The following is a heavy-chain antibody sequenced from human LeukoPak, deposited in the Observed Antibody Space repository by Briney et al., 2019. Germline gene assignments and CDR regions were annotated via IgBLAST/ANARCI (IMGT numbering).Heavy chain of an antibody. J-gene: IGHJ6*02. Sequence: ASVKVSCKASGYTFPSYDINWVRQATGQGLEWMGWMNPNSGNTGYAQKFQGRVTMTRNTSISTAYMELSSLRSEDTAVYYCARAGYDFWSGWAHYYYYGMDVWGQGTTVTVSS. CDR3: ARAGYDFWSGWAHYYYYGMDV. V-gene: IGHV1-8*01. CDR2: MNPNSGNT. CDR1: GYTFPSYD. D-gene: IGHD3-3*01.